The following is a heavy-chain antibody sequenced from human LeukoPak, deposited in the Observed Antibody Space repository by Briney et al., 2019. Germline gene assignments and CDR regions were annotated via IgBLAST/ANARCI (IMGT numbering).Heavy chain of an antibody. D-gene: IGHD2-15*01. CDR1: GGSISSYY. CDR2: IYYSGST. J-gene: IGHJ3*02. CDR3: GTCGGGSCYGAFDI. Sequence: SETLSLTCTVSGGSISSYYWSWIRRPPGKGLEWIGYIYYSGSTNYNPSLKSRVTISVDTSKNQFSLKLSSVTAADTAVYYCGTCGGGSCYGAFDIWGQGTMVTVSS. V-gene: IGHV4-59*01.